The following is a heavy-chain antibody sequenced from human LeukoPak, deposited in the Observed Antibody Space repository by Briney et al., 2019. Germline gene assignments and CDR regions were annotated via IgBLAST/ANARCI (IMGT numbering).Heavy chain of an antibody. CDR1: GFTFSSYG. CDR2: IRYDGSNK. CDR3: AKALGAAASTGFDY. V-gene: IGHV3-30*02. D-gene: IGHD6-13*01. J-gene: IGHJ4*02. Sequence: GGSLRPSCAASGFTFSSYGMHWVRQAPGKGLEWVAFIRYDGSNKYYADSVKGRFTISRDNSKNTLYLQMNSLRAEDTAVYYCAKALGAAASTGFDYWGQGTLVTVSS.